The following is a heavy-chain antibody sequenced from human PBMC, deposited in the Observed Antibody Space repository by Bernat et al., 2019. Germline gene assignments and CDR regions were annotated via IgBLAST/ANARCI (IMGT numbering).Heavy chain of an antibody. D-gene: IGHD2-15*01. CDR2: IKSKTDGGTT. V-gene: IGHV3-15*07. CDR1: GFTFSNAW. Sequence: EVQLVESGGGLVKPGGSFRLSCAASGFTFSNAWMNWVRQAPGKGLEWVGRIKSKTDGGTTDYAAPVKGRFTISRDDSKNTLYLQMNSLKTEDTAVYYCGRGHCSGSNCYGDFDYWGQGALVTVSS. J-gene: IGHJ4*02. CDR3: GRGHCSGSNCYGDFDY.